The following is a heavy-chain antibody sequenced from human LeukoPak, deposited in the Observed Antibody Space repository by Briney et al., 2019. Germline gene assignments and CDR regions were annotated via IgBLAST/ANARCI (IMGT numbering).Heavy chain of an antibody. Sequence: GGSLRLSCAASGFTFSSYSMNWVRQAPGKGLEWVSSITSSSSYIYYADSVKGRFTISRDNAKNSLYLQMNSLRAEDTAVYYCARFSYSSGWNGLYGMDVWGKGPTVTASS. CDR2: ITSSSSYI. CDR1: GFTFSSYS. D-gene: IGHD6-19*01. V-gene: IGHV3-21*01. CDR3: ARFSYSSGWNGLYGMDV. J-gene: IGHJ6*04.